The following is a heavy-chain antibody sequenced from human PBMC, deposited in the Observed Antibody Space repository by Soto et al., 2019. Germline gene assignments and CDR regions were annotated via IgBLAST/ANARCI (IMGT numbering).Heavy chain of an antibody. D-gene: IGHD2-15*01. V-gene: IGHV1-69*02. CDR3: ARTYCSGGSCSGQTSYYYGMDV. CDR2: IIPIFGIA. CDR1: GGTFSSYT. Sequence: QVRLVQSGAEVKKPGSSVKVSCKASGGTFSSYTISWVRQAPGQGLEWMGRIIPIFGIANYAQKFQGRVTITADKSTSTAYMELSSLRSEDTAVYYCARTYCSGGSCSGQTSYYYGMDVWGQGTTVTVSS. J-gene: IGHJ6*02.